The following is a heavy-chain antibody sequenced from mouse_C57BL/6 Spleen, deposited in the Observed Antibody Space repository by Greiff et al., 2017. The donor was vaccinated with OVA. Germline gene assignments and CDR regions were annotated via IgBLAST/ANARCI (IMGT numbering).Heavy chain of an antibody. CDR2: IYPRSGNT. CDR3: ARHGSSPGV. D-gene: IGHD1-1*01. V-gene: IGHV1-81*01. Sequence: VQLQQSGAELARPGASVKLSCKASGYTFTSYGISWVKQRTGQGLEWIGEIYPRSGNTYYNEKFKGKATLTADKSSSTAYMELRSLTSEDSAVYFCARHGSSPGVWGTGTTVTVSS. J-gene: IGHJ1*03. CDR1: GYTFTSYG.